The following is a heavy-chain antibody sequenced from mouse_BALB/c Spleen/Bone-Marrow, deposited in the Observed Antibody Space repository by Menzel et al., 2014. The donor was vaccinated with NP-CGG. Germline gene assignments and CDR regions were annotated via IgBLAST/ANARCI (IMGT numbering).Heavy chain of an antibody. Sequence: EVQRVESGGGLVKPGGSLKLSCAASGFTFSSYAMSWVRKTPEKRLEWVATISSGGNYPYYPDSVKGRFSTSSDHAKNSLYLQMSSLRSADPAVYYGASHGVYDAGACFAYWGQGTLVTVS. CDR2: ISSGGNYP. V-gene: IGHV5-9-3*01. CDR3: ASHGVYDAGACFAY. CDR1: GFTFSSYA. D-gene: IGHD2-12*01. J-gene: IGHJ3*01.